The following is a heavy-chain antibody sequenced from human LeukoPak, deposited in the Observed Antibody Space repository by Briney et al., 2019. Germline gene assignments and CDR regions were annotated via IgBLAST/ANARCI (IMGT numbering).Heavy chain of an antibody. V-gene: IGHV3-74*01. J-gene: IGHJ5*02. CDR2: IHTDGSRT. CDR1: GFTFSSYW. CDR3: ARGGGPLSSGNFWFDP. D-gene: IGHD4-23*01. Sequence: GGSLRLSCAASGFTFSSYWMHWVRQAPGKGLVWVSRIHTDGSRTDYADSVKGRFTISGDSAKNTLYLQMNSLRAEDTAVYYCARGGGPLSSGNFWFDPWGQGTLVTVSS.